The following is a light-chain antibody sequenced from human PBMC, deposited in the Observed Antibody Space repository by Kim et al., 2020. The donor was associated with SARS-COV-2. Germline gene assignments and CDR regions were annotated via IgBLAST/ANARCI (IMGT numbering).Light chain of an antibody. V-gene: IGLV2-23*02. Sequence: QSALTQPASVSGSPGQSITISCTGTSSDVGNYNLVSWYQQHPGKAPKLMIYEVNKRPSGVSNRFSGSKSGNTASLTISGLQAEDEADYYCCSYGGSSTFVVFGGGTQLTAL. CDR2: EVN. CDR3: CSYGGSSTFVV. J-gene: IGLJ2*01. CDR1: SSDVGNYNL.